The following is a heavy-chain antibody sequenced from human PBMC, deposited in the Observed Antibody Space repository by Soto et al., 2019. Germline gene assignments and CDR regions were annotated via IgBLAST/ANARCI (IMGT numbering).Heavy chain of an antibody. J-gene: IGHJ6*03. CDR2: IYSGGST. CDR1: GFTVSSNY. Sequence: PGGSLRLSCAASGFTVSSNYMSWVRQAPGKGLEWVSVIYSGGSTYYADSVKGRFTISRDNSKNTLYLQMNSLRAEDTAVYYCATRKSDIVLMVYAFDYYYYMDVWGKGTTVTVSS. CDR3: ATRKSDIVLMVYAFDYYYYMDV. V-gene: IGHV3-66*01. D-gene: IGHD2-8*01.